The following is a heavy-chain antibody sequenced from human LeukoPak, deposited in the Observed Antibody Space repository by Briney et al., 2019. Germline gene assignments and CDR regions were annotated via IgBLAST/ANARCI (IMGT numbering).Heavy chain of an antibody. V-gene: IGHV4-59*11. CDR2: IYYSGTT. Sequence: SETLSLTCTVSGGSISSHYWSWIRQPPGKGLEWIGYIYYSGTTSYNPSLTSRVTISVDTSKNQFSLEVSSVPAADTAVYYCARVVRDSNFYFCYYMDVWGKGTTVTVSS. D-gene: IGHD6-13*01. CDR3: ARVVRDSNFYFCYYMDV. J-gene: IGHJ6*03. CDR1: GGSISSHY.